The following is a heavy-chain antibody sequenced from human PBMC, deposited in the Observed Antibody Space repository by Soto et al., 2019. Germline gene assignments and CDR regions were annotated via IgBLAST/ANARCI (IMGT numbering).Heavy chain of an antibody. CDR3: PRASELTNWFDH. D-gene: IGHD1-26*01. CDR1: GGTFSSYA. V-gene: IGHV1-69*13. Sequence: FSVKVSCKASGGTFSSYAISWVRQAPGQGLEWTGGIIPIFGTANYAQKFQGRVTIIADESTTKTSMPLRRLSSEDPAAHYSPRASELTNWFDHWGQGTLVTVSS. J-gene: IGHJ5*02. CDR2: IIPIFGTA.